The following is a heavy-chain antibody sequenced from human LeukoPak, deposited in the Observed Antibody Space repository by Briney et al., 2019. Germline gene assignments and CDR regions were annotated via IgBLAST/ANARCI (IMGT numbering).Heavy chain of an antibody. J-gene: IGHJ4*02. CDR2: INPNSGGT. Sequence: ASVKVSCKASGYTFTGYYMHWVRQAPGQGLEWMGWINPNSGGTNYAQKFQGRVTMTRDTSISTAYMELSRLRSDDTAVYYCARETCSGGSCQGIDYWGQGTQVTVSS. D-gene: IGHD2-15*01. CDR1: GYTFTGYY. V-gene: IGHV1-2*02. CDR3: ARETCSGGSCQGIDY.